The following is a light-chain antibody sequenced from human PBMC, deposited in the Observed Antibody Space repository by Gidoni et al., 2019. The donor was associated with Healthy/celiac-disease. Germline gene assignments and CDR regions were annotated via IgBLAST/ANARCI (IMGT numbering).Light chain of an antibody. CDR1: QSISSY. J-gene: IGKJ4*01. V-gene: IGKV1-39*01. CDR2: AAS. CDR3: QQSYSTLT. Sequence: DIQMTQSPSSLSASVGERVTITCRASQSISSYLNWYQQKPGKAPKLLIYAASSLQSGFPSRFSGSGSGTDFTLTISSLQPEDFATYYCQQSYSTLTFGGGTKVEIK.